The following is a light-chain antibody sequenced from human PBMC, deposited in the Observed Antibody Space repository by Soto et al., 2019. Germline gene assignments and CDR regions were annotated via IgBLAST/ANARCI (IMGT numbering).Light chain of an antibody. V-gene: IGLV1-44*01. CDR3: AVWDDSLNGPV. CDR2: SNN. J-gene: IGLJ2*01. Sequence: QSVLTQTPSASGTPGQRVTISCSGTNSNIGVNSVSWYQQLPGTAPKLLIFSNNQRPSGVPDRFSGSKSGTSASLAISGLQSEDEADYYCAVWDDSLNGPVFGGGNKVTVL. CDR1: NSNIGVNS.